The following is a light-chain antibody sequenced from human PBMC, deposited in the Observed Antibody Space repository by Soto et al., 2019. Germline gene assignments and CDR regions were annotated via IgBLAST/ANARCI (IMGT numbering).Light chain of an antibody. CDR2: RNN. CDR3: AAWYDSLSVL. J-gene: IGLJ2*01. V-gene: IGLV1-47*01. CDR1: SSNIGSNY. Sequence: QPVLTQPPSASGTPGQRVTISCSGSSSNIGSNYVYWYQQLPGTAPKLLIYRNNQRPSGVPDRFSGSKSGTSASLAISGLRSEDEADYYWAAWYDSLSVLFGGGTKVTVL.